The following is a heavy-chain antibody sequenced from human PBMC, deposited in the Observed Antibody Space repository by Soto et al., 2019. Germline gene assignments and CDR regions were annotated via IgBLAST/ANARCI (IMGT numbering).Heavy chain of an antibody. Sequence: QVQLVQSGAEVKKPGASVRVSCKASGYTFSGYTVHWVRQAPGQRLEWMGWINPDNGNTKYSQKLQGRVTIIRNTSASTAYMELSSLRSEDTAVYYCARRYSSGWTWFDYGGQGTLVTVSS. CDR2: INPDNGNT. CDR1: GYTFSGYT. J-gene: IGHJ4*02. CDR3: ARRYSSGWTWFDY. V-gene: IGHV1-3*01. D-gene: IGHD6-19*01.